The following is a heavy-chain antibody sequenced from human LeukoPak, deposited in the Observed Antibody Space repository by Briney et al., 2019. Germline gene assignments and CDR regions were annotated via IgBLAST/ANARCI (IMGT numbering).Heavy chain of an antibody. V-gene: IGHV4-59*01. D-gene: IGHD1-14*01. CDR1: VGSLGNFY. CDR3: ARDRYRLEY. CDR2: IHYSGST. Sequence: PSEPVSLPCTLSVGSLGNFYWNWILQPPLKGLEWIGFIHYSGSTNYNPSLKTRVTISVDTSKNQFSLKLSSMTAADTAVYYCARDRYRLEYWGRGTLVTVSS. J-gene: IGHJ4*02.